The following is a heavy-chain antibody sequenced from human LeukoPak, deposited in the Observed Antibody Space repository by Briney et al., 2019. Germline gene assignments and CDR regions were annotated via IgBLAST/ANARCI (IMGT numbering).Heavy chain of an antibody. CDR2: INPNSGGT. Sequence: ASVKVSCKASGYSFTSYYIHWVRQAPGQGLEWMGWINPNSGGTNYAQKFQGRVTMTRDTSISTAYMELSRLRSDDTAVYYCARDPGYSSSWDPPFDYWGQGTLVTVSS. J-gene: IGHJ4*02. CDR3: ARDPGYSSSWDPPFDY. CDR1: GYSFTSYY. D-gene: IGHD6-13*01. V-gene: IGHV1-2*02.